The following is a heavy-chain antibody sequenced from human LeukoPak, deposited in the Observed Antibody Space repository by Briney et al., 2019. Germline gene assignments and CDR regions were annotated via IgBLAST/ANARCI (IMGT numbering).Heavy chain of an antibody. CDR2: FDPEDSET. CDR1: GYTLSDFS. J-gene: IGHJ4*02. V-gene: IGHV1-24*01. Sequence: ASVKLSCKVSGYTLSDFSMHWVRQAPGKGLERMGGFDPEDSETIYAQKFQGRVTMTEDTSTDTAYMELSSLRSEDTAVYYCATATKTYDSSGYFFDYWGQGTLVTVSS. CDR3: ATATKTYDSSGYFFDY. D-gene: IGHD3-22*01.